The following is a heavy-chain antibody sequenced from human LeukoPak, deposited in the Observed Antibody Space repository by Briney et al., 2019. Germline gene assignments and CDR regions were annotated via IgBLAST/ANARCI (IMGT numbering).Heavy chain of an antibody. D-gene: IGHD6-6*01. CDR2: IYYSGST. CDR3: ARRGGSYNWFDP. V-gene: IGHV4-59*08. J-gene: IGHJ5*02. CDR1: GGSISSYY. Sequence: SETLSLTCTVSGGSISSYYWSWIRQPPGKGLEWNGYIYYSGSTNYNPSLKSRVTISVDTSKNQFSLKLSSVTAADTAVYYCARRGGSYNWFDPWGQGTLVTVSS.